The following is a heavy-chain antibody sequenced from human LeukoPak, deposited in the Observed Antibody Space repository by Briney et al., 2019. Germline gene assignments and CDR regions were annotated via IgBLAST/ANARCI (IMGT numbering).Heavy chain of an antibody. J-gene: IGHJ5*02. CDR2: IYSGGST. D-gene: IGHD3-16*01. CDR1: GFTVSSNY. Sequence: GGSLRLSCAASGFTVSSNYMSWVRQAPGKGLEWVSVIYSGGSTYYADSVKGRFTNSRDNSKNTLYLQMNSLRAEDTAVYYYARDAGFYLGESWGQGTLVTVSS. CDR3: ARDAGFYLGES. V-gene: IGHV3-53*01.